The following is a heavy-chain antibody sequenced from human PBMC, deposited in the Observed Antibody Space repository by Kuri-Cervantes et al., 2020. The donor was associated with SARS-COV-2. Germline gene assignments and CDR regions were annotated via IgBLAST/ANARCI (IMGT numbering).Heavy chain of an antibody. Sequence: GGSLRLSCAASGFTLSSYSMNWVRQARGKGPEWVSSISSSSSYIYYADSVKGRFTISRDNAKNSLYLQMNSLRAEDTAVYYCARGGYSSSWYSDYWGQGTLVTVSS. CDR3: ARGGYSSSWYSDY. CDR2: ISSSSSYI. CDR1: GFTLSSYS. J-gene: IGHJ4*02. V-gene: IGHV3-21*01. D-gene: IGHD6-13*01.